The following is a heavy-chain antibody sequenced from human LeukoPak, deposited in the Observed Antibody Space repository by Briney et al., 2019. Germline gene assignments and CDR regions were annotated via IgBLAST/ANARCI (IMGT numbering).Heavy chain of an antibody. V-gene: IGHV3-21*01. CDR2: ITSDSRYM. J-gene: IGHJ5*02. D-gene: IGHD3-22*01. CDR1: GFTFSSYN. CDR3: ARDLGQYYDTSDNWFDP. Sequence: PGGSLRLSCAASGFTFSSYNMNWVRQAPGKGLEWVSSITSDSRYMYYADSVKGRFTISRDNAKNTLNLQMNSLRAEDTAVYYCARDLGQYYDTSDNWFDPWGQGTLVTVSS.